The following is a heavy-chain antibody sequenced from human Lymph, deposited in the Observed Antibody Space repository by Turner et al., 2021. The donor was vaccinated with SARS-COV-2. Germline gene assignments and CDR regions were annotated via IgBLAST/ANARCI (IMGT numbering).Heavy chain of an antibody. CDR3: ARNGAPGMGGGVYYYYYGMDV. Sequence: QVQLVQSGAEVKKPGSSVKVSCKASGGTFSSSATSWVRQAPGQGLEWRGVSNPMLGIETCAKKCQGRVTLTADKTTSNAYRELRSLRFEEPAVYYGARNGAPGMGGGVYYYYYGMDVWGQGTTVTVSS. D-gene: IGHD6-13*01. CDR1: GGTFSSSA. CDR2: SNPMLGIE. J-gene: IGHJ6*02. V-gene: IGHV1-69*10.